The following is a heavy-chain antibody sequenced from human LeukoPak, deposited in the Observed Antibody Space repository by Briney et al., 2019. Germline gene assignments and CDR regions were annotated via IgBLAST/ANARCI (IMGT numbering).Heavy chain of an antibody. D-gene: IGHD3-22*01. J-gene: IGHJ6*02. CDR1: GGSISSGGYY. Sequence: PSQTLSLTCTVSGGSISSGGYYWSWIRHHPGKGLEWIGYIYYSGSTYYNPSLKSRVTISVDTSKNQFSLKLSSVTAADTAVYYCARGVYYYDSHPTYYYYGMDVWGQGTTVTVSS. V-gene: IGHV4-31*03. CDR3: ARGVYYYDSHPTYYYYGMDV. CDR2: IYYSGST.